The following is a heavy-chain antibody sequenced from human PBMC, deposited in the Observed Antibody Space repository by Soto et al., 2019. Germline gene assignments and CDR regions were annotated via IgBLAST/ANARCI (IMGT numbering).Heavy chain of an antibody. CDR2: ISGFNYDT. J-gene: IGHJ4*02. D-gene: IGHD4-17*01. V-gene: IGHV1-18*01. CDR1: GYIFTNYG. CDR3: ARAKYGEFDAY. Sequence: QVQLVQSGAEVKNPGASVKVSCKASGYIFTNYGLNWVRQAPGQGLEWRGWISGFNYDTYYAEKFQGRVAMTADTSTTTAYMDLRNLTSDDTAVYYWARAKYGEFDAYWGQGTLVSVSS.